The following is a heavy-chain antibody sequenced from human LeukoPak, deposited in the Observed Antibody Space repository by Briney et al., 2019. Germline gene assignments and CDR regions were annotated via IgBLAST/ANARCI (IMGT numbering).Heavy chain of an antibody. CDR2: IIPIFGTA. CDR3: ARGHLWVRGVNVAD. CDR1: GGTFSSYA. Sequence: SVKVSCKASGGTFSSYAISWVRQAPGQGLEWMGGIIPIFGTANYAQKFQGRVTITADESTSTAYMELSSLRSEDTAVYYCARGHLWVRGVNVADWGQGTLVGVSS. V-gene: IGHV1-69*01. J-gene: IGHJ4*02. D-gene: IGHD3-10*01.